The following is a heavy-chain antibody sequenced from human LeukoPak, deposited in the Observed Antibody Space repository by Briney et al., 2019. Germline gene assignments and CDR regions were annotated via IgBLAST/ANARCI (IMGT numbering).Heavy chain of an antibody. CDR2: INHSGST. J-gene: IGHJ4*02. CDR1: GGSFSGYY. Sequence: SETLSLTCAVYGGSFSGYYWSWIRQTPGKGLEWIGEINHSGSTYYNPSLKSRVTISVDTSKNQFSLKLSSVTAADTAVYYCARVYYHSVVDSCFDYWGQGTLVTVSS. D-gene: IGHD3-22*01. V-gene: IGHV4-34*01. CDR3: ARVYYHSVVDSCFDY.